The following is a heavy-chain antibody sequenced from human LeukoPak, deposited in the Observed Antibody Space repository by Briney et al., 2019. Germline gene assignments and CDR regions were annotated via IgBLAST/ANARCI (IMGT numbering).Heavy chain of an antibody. CDR2: IGEEKSGSWT. Sequence: GGSLRLSCAAPGFTLSNYPMGWVRQAPVKGLEWLSAIGEEKSGSWTKSADSVKGRYTISRDNSENTLYLQMDSLTVEDTAVYYCAKAGVISGWDYWGQGVLVTVSS. CDR3: AKAGVISGWDY. V-gene: IGHV3-23*01. CDR1: GFTLSNYP. J-gene: IGHJ4*02. D-gene: IGHD3-3*02.